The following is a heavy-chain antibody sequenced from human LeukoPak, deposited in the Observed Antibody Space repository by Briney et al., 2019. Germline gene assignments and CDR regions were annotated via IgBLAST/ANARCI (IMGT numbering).Heavy chain of an antibody. CDR2: MNPNSGNT. CDR3: ARSSTSSDAFDI. Sequence: ASVKVSCKASGYTFTSYDINWVRQATGQGLEWMGWMNPNSGNTGYAQKFQGRVTMTRNTSISTAYMELSSLRSEDTAVYYCARSSTSSDAFDIWGQGTTVTVSS. D-gene: IGHD2-2*01. J-gene: IGHJ3*02. V-gene: IGHV1-8*01. CDR1: GYTFTSYD.